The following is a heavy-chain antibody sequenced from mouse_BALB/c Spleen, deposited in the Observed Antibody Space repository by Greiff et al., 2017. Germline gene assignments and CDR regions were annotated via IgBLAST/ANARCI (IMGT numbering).Heavy chain of an antibody. CDR1: GFTFSSYG. CDR2: ISSGGSYT. Sequence: EVQVVESGGDLVKPGGSLKLSCAASGFTFSSYGMSWVRQTPDKRLEWVATISSGGSYTYYPDSVKGRFTISRDNAKNTLYLQMSSLKSEDTAMYYCAREGGYYGNYEAMDYWGQGTSVTVSS. V-gene: IGHV5-6*01. D-gene: IGHD2-1*01. CDR3: AREGGYYGNYEAMDY. J-gene: IGHJ4*01.